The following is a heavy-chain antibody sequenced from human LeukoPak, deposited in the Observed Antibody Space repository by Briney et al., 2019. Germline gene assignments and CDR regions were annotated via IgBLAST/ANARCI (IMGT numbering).Heavy chain of an antibody. CDR2: ISYDGSNK. V-gene: IGHV3-30-3*01. Sequence: PGRSLRLSCAASGFTFSSYAMHWVRQAPGKGLEWVAVISYDGSNKYYADSVKGRFTISRDNSENTLYLQMNSLRAEDTAVYYCARGLDYYGSGSYFYYYGMDVWGQGTTVTVSS. CDR1: GFTFSSYA. D-gene: IGHD3-10*01. CDR3: ARGLDYYGSGSYFYYYGMDV. J-gene: IGHJ6*02.